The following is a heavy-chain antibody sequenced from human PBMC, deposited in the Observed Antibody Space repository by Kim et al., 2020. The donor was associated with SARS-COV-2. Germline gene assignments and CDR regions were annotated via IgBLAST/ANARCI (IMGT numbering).Heavy chain of an antibody. D-gene: IGHD6-19*01. Sequence: SETLSLTCAVSGGSISSSNWRSWVRQPPGKGLEWIGEIYHSGSTNYNPSLKSRVTISVDKSKNQFSLKLSSVTAADTAVYYCARVDSSGWYGGYYYYGMDVGGQGTTVTVSS. CDR2: IYHSGST. V-gene: IGHV4-4*02. CDR1: GGSISSSNW. J-gene: IGHJ6*02. CDR3: ARVDSSGWYGGYYYYGMDV.